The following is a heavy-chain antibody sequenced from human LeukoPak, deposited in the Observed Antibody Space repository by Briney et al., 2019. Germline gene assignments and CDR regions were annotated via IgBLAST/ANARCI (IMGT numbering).Heavy chain of an antibody. D-gene: IGHD4-17*01. V-gene: IGHV4-39*07. Sequence: SETLSLTCTVSGGSISSSSYYWGWIRQPPGKGLEWIGSIYYSGSTYYNPSLKSRVTISVDTSKNQFSLKLSSVTAADTAVYYCARDDGDYLYYFDYWGQGTLVTVSS. CDR1: GGSISSSSYY. CDR3: ARDDGDYLYYFDY. J-gene: IGHJ4*02. CDR2: IYYSGST.